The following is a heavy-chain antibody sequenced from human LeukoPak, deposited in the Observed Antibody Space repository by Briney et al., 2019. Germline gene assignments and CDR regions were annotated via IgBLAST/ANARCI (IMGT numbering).Heavy chain of an antibody. CDR3: ARVDYSGSGSPLDY. V-gene: IGHV4-59*08. Sequence: SETLSLTCTVSGGSISSYYWNWVRQSPGKGPEWIGYIYYSGSTNYNPSLTSRLTISVDKSKNEFSLKLSSVTAADTAVYYCARVDYSGSGSPLDYWGQGTLVTVSS. J-gene: IGHJ4*02. CDR2: IYYSGST. CDR1: GGSISSYY. D-gene: IGHD3-10*01.